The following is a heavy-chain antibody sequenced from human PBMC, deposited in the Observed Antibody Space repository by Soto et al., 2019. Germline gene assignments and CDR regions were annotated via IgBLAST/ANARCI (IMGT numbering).Heavy chain of an antibody. J-gene: IGHJ6*02. CDR2: ISYDGSNK. CDR1: GFTFSSYG. CDR3: ARSCSGGSCYFRLRYGMDV. D-gene: IGHD2-15*01. Sequence: VQLVESGGGVVQPGRSLRLSCAASGFTFSSYGMHWVRQAPGKGLEWVAVISYDGSNKYYADSVKGRFTISRDNSKNTLYLQMNSLRAEDTAVYYCARSCSGGSCYFRLRYGMDVWGQGTTVTVSS. V-gene: IGHV3-30*03.